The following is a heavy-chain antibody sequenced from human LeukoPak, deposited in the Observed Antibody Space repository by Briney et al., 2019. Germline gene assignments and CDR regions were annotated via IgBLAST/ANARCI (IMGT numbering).Heavy chain of an antibody. CDR2: ISGGGAST. Sequence: GGSLRLSCAASGFTFSSYAMSWVRQAPGKGLEWVSTISGGGASTYYADSVKGRFTISRDNSKNTLSLQMNSLRAEDTAVYYCAKEVVVVAALDYWGQGTLVTVSS. V-gene: IGHV3-23*01. D-gene: IGHD2-15*01. J-gene: IGHJ4*02. CDR3: AKEVVVVAALDY. CDR1: GFTFSSYA.